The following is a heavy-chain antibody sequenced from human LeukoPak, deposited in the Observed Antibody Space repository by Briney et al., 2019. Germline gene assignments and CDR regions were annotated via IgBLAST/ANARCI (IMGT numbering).Heavy chain of an antibody. Sequence: SETLSLTCTVSGGSISNYYWSWIRQSPGKGLEWLGYIYYSGTTNSNPSLKSRVTISVDTSKNQFSLQLRSVTAADTAVYYCAREDPQTTVPEGMDVWGQGTTVIVSS. V-gene: IGHV4-59*01. CDR3: AREDPQTTVPEGMDV. J-gene: IGHJ6*02. D-gene: IGHD4-17*01. CDR2: IYYSGTT. CDR1: GGSISNYY.